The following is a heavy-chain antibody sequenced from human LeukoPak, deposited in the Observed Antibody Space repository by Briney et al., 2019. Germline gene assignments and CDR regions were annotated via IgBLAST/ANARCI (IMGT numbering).Heavy chain of an antibody. Sequence: PSETLSLTCTVSGGSISSYYWSWIRQPPGKGLEWIGYIYYSGSTNYNPSLKSRVTISVDTSKNQFSLQLNSVTPEDTAVYYCALIRYSSENWFDPWGQGTLVTVSS. D-gene: IGHD6-25*01. CDR3: ALIRYSSENWFDP. CDR1: GGSISSYY. CDR2: IYYSGST. V-gene: IGHV4-59*12. J-gene: IGHJ5*02.